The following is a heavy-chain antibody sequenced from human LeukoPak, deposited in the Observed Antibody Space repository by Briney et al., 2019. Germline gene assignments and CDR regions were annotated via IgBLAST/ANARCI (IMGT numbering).Heavy chain of an antibody. V-gene: IGHV3-74*01. CDR1: GLTFSKYW. J-gene: IGHJ4*02. CDR2: INTDGTVT. Sequence: GLSLRLSCAASGLTFSKYWMLWVRHAPGKGLESVSRINTDGTVTTYADSVKGRFTVSRDNADNTMFLQMISGRDEDTAVYYCATKEWLAPPPDSWGQGTPVTVSS. D-gene: IGHD6-19*01. CDR3: ATKEWLAPPPDS.